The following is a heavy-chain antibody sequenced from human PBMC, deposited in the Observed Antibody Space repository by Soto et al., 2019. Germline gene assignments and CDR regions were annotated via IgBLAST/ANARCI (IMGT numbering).Heavy chain of an antibody. V-gene: IGHV3-30-3*01. CDR2: ISYDGSNK. Sequence: GGSLRLSCAASGFTFSSYAMHWVRQAPGKGLEWVSAISYDGSNKYYADSVKGRFTISRDNSKNTLYLQMNSLRAEDTAVYYGARDPTIFGVVKAFDIWGQGTMVTVSS. CDR3: ARDPTIFGVVKAFDI. J-gene: IGHJ3*02. CDR1: GFTFSSYA. D-gene: IGHD3-3*01.